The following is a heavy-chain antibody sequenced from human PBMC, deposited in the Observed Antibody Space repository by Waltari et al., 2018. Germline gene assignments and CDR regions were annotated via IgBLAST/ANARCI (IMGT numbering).Heavy chain of an antibody. CDR3: ARRWGGRLGPNKDRPPFDY. V-gene: IGHV4-39*01. J-gene: IGHJ4*02. Sequence: QLQLQESGPRLVKPSETLSLTCPDSGDTIHTDPYYWGWFRQSPGKTLEWIGSVHSTGNTYYNPSLKSRLSISIDASKNQFSLNLTSVTTADTATYFCARRWGGRLGPNKDRPPFDYWGQGTLVTVSS. D-gene: IGHD3-16*01. CDR1: GDTIHTDPYY. CDR2: VHSTGNT.